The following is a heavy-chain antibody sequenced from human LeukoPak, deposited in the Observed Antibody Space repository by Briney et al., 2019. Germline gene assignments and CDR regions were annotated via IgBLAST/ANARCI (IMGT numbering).Heavy chain of an antibody. D-gene: IGHD3-22*01. CDR2: LYSGGST. CDR3: ARDGLRANYYMDV. Sequence: PGGSLRLSCAASGFTVSSNYMSWVRQAPGKGLEWVSVLYSGGSTYYADSVKGRFTISRDNSKNTLYLQMNSLRAEDTAVYYCARDGLRANYYMDVWGKGTTVTVSS. J-gene: IGHJ6*03. V-gene: IGHV3-66*02. CDR1: GFTVSSNY.